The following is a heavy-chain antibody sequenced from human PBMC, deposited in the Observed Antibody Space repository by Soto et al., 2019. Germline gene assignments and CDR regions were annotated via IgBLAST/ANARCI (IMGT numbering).Heavy chain of an antibody. CDR3: AREMSYYFDS. V-gene: IGHV4-30-2*01. CDR2: IYHSGAT. Sequence: QLQLQESGSGLVKPSQTLVLTCTVSGDSISRDGYFWSWIRQPPGKGLEWIGFIYHSGATYYNPSLKSRVTTSVDKSKNQFSLRLASVTAADTAVYYCAREMSYYFDSWGQGTLVTVSS. CDR1: GDSISRDGYF. J-gene: IGHJ4*02.